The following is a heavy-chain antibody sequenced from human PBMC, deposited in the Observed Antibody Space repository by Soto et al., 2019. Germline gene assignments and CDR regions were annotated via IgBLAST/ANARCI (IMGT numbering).Heavy chain of an antibody. CDR1: GFTFSSYA. Sequence: GGSLRLSCAASGFTFSSYAMSWVRQAPGKGLEWVSTISERGDSTYYADSVKGRFTISRDNSKNTLYLQMNSLRADDTAIYYCAYRTGFDYWGQGTLVTVSS. V-gene: IGHV3-23*01. CDR3: AYRTGFDY. D-gene: IGHD1-1*01. CDR2: ISERGDST. J-gene: IGHJ4*02.